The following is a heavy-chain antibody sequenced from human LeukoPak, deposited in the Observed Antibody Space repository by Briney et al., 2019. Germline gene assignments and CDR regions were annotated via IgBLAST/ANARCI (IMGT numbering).Heavy chain of an antibody. CDR3: ARAVTPTYYDFWSGFYMDV. V-gene: IGHV3-53*01. D-gene: IGHD3-3*01. J-gene: IGHJ6*03. Sequence: GGSLRLSCAASGFTVSSNYMSWVRQAPGKGLEWVSVIYSGGSTYYADSVKGRFTISRDNSKNTLYLQMNSLRAEDTAVYYCARAVTPTYYDFWSGFYMDVWGKGTTVTVSS. CDR1: GFTVSSNY. CDR2: IYSGGST.